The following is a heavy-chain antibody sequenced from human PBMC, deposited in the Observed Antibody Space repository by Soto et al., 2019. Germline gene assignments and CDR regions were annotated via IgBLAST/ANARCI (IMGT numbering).Heavy chain of an antibody. V-gene: IGHV5-10-1*01. Sequence: PGESLKISCKGSGYSFTSYWISWVRQMPGKGLEWMGRIDPSDSYTNYSPSFQGHVTISADKSISTAYLQWSSLKASDTAMYYCARHYIPSIAARPISSYYYYGMDVWGQGTTVTVSS. CDR3: ARHYIPSIAARPISSYYYYGMDV. D-gene: IGHD6-6*01. CDR1: GYSFTSYW. J-gene: IGHJ6*02. CDR2: IDPSDSYT.